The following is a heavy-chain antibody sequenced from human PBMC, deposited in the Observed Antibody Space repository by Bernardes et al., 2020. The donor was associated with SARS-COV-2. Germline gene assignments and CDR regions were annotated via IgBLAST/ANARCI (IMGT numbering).Heavy chain of an antibody. D-gene: IGHD3-9*01. Sequence: GGSLRLSCAASGFTLSNYAMSWVRQAPGKGLEWVSGISGSGGSTYYADSVKGRFTISRDKSKNTLYLQMNSLRAEDTAVYYCAKLSSYDLLTGYHYYFDYWGQGTLVPVSS. CDR3: AKLSSYDLLTGYHYYFDY. CDR2: ISGSGGST. CDR1: GFTLSNYA. V-gene: IGHV3-23*01. J-gene: IGHJ4*02.